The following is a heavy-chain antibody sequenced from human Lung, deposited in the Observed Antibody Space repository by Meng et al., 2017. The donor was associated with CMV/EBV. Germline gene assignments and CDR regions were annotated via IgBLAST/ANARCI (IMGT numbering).Heavy chain of an antibody. Sequence: GGSLRLXCAASGFTFSSYEMHWVRQAPGKGLEWVAYISSSGSTIYYADSVKGRFTISRDNAKNTLYLQMNSLRAEDTAVYYCAREGIAVAGTGFDYWGQGTXVTVSS. CDR1: GFTFSSYE. CDR2: ISSSGSTI. CDR3: AREGIAVAGTGFDY. J-gene: IGHJ4*02. V-gene: IGHV3-48*03. D-gene: IGHD6-19*01.